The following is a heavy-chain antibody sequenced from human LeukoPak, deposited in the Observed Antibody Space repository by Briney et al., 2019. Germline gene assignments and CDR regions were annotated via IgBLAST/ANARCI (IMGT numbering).Heavy chain of an antibody. CDR1: GFTFSSYA. D-gene: IGHD3-10*01. CDR3: AKGSGSYYRYYFDY. V-gene: IGHV3-23*01. Sequence: PGGSLRLSCAAAGFTFSSYAMSWVRQAPGKGPEWVSAISGSGGSTYYADSVKGRFTISRDNSKNTLYLQMNSLRAEDTAVYYCAKGSGSYYRYYFDYWGQGTLVTVSS. CDR2: ISGSGGST. J-gene: IGHJ4*02.